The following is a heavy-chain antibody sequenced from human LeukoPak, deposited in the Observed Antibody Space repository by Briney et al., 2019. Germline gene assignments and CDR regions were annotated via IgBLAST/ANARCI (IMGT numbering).Heavy chain of an antibody. CDR3: ASTFDSSSWYVSFDY. CDR1: GGTFSIYA. V-gene: IGHV1-69*13. CDR2: IIPIFGTA. D-gene: IGHD6-13*01. Sequence: ASVKVSCKSSGGTFSIYAISWVRQAPGQGLEWMGGIIPIFGTANYAQKFQGRVTITADESTSTAYMELSSLRSEDTAVYYCASTFDSSSWYVSFDYWGQGTLVTVSS. J-gene: IGHJ4*02.